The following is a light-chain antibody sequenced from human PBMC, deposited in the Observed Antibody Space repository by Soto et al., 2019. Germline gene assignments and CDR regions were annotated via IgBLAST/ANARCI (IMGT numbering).Light chain of an antibody. V-gene: IGLV2-23*01. Sequence: QSALTQPASVSGSPGQAITISCTGTSSDVGRYNLVSWYQQYPGKAPTLVIYEDIERPSGVSNRFSGSKSGNTASLTISGLHTEDEADYYCCSYAGGTSVVFGGGTKLTVL. CDR3: CSYAGGTSVV. CDR2: EDI. CDR1: SSDVGRYNL. J-gene: IGLJ2*01.